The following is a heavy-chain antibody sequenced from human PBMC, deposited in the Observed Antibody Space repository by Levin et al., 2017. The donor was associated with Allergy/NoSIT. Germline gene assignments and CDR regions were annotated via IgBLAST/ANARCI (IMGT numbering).Heavy chain of an antibody. J-gene: IGHJ1*01. CDR3: ARGHGDYAEYFYH. D-gene: IGHD4-17*01. CDR1: GYTFTGYY. V-gene: IGHV1-2*02. CDR2: INPNNGVT. Sequence: PVASVKVSCKASGYTFTGYYLHWVRQAPGQGLQWMGWINPNNGVTNYAQKFQGRVTMTRDTSVSTAYMELTRLTSDDTAVYYCARGHGDYAEYFYHWGQGTLVTVSS.